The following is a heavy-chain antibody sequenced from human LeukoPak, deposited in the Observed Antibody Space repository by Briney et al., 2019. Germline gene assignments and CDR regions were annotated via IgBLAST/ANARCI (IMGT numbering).Heavy chain of an antibody. CDR2: ISGSGGST. D-gene: IGHD4-17*01. V-gene: IGHV3-23*01. Sequence: PGGSLRLSCAASGFTFSSYAMSWVRQAPGKELEWVSAISGSGGSTYYADSVKGRFTISRDNSKNTLYLQMNSLRAEDTAVYYCAKGDYGDYSPARGFDIWGQGTMVTVSS. CDR3: AKGDYGDYSPARGFDI. CDR1: GFTFSSYA. J-gene: IGHJ3*02.